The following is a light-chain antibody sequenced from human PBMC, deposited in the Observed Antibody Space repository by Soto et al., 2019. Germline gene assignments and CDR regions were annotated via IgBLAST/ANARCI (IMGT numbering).Light chain of an antibody. CDR1: PSLRSS. CDR2: DAS. V-gene: IGKV3-15*01. CDR3: QQYNNWPQT. J-gene: IGKJ1*01. Sequence: ETMMTQSPDTLSVSLGERATLSCRASPSLRSSLAWYQHKPCQAPRLLIYDASTRATGIPARFSGSVSGTDFTLTISGLQSEDFAVYYCQQYNNWPQTFGQGTKVEIK.